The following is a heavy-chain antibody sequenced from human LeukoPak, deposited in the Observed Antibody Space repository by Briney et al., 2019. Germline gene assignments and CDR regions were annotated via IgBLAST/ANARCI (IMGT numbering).Heavy chain of an antibody. CDR3: AREGLRGRDYYYGMDV. CDR2: ISSSSSYI. Sequence: PGESLRLSCAASGFTFSTYSMNWVRQAPGKGLEWVSCISSSSSYIYYADSVKGRFTISRDNAKNSLYLQMNSLRVEDTAVYYCAREGLRGRDYYYGMDVWGQGTTVTVSS. CDR1: GFTFSTYS. J-gene: IGHJ6*02. D-gene: IGHD3/OR15-3a*01. V-gene: IGHV3-21*01.